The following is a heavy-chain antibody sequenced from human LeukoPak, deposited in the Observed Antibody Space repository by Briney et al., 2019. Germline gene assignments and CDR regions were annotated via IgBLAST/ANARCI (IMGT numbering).Heavy chain of an antibody. V-gene: IGHV4-59*08. Sequence: SETLSLTCTVSGGSISSYYWSWIRQPPGKGLEWIGYIYYSGSTNYNPSLKSRVTISVDTSKNQFSLKLSSVTAADTAVYYCATLAGYYDFWSGYSPFDYWGQGTLVTVSS. D-gene: IGHD3-3*01. CDR3: ATLAGYYDFWSGYSPFDY. CDR2: IYYSGST. J-gene: IGHJ4*02. CDR1: GGSISSYY.